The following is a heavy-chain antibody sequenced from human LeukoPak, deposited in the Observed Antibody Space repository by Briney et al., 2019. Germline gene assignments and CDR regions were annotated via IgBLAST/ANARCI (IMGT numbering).Heavy chain of an antibody. CDR1: GYTFTSYG. D-gene: IGHD1-26*01. CDR2: ISAYNGNT. Sequence: ASVKVSCKASGYTFTSYGISWVRQAPGQGLEWMGWISAYNGNTNYAQKLQGRVTMTTDTSTSTAYMELRSLRSDDTAVYYRASDGNSGSYPGYFDYWGQGTLVTVSS. CDR3: ASDGNSGSYPGYFDY. J-gene: IGHJ4*02. V-gene: IGHV1-18*01.